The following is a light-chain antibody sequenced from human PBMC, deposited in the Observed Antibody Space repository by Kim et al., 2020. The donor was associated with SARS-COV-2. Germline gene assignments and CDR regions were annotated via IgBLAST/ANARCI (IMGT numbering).Light chain of an antibody. CDR3: QHYNNWPPRTT. CDR1: QSVRSN. CDR2: GAS. V-gene: IGKV3-15*01. Sequence: EIVMTQSPATLSVSPGERATLSCRASQSVRSNLAWYQQKPGQAPRLLIYGASTRTTGIPARFSGSGSGTEFPLTISSLQSEDFAVYYCQHYNNWPPRTTFGGGTQVDIK. J-gene: IGKJ4*01.